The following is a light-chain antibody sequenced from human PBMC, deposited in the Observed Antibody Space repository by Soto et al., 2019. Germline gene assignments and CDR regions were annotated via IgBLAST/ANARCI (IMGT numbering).Light chain of an antibody. CDR1: QNITKH. V-gene: IGKV1-39*01. CDR2: STS. J-gene: IGKJ1*01. Sequence: IQMTQSPSSLSASVGDRVTITCRASQNITKHLNWYQQKEGKVPHLLIYSTSSLQSGVPSRCCGSGSGTTFTLTVSSLQPEDFGTCSCQQSHSTPWTFGRGTKVDI. CDR3: QQSHSTPWT.